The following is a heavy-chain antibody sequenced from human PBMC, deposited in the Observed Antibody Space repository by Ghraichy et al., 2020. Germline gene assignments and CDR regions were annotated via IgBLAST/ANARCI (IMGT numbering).Heavy chain of an antibody. J-gene: IGHJ4*02. D-gene: IGHD5-24*01. CDR2: VSQYGNT. V-gene: IGHV4-59*01. CDR1: GGSITNYY. Sequence: SENPSLTCSVSGGSITNYYWSWIRQTPGKGLEWLEYVSQYGNTHYTPSLSSRVTVSVDTSENRFSLRLSSVTTADTATYYCARSRDGYGYCYLDVWGQGIPVTVSS. CDR3: ARSRDGYGYCYLDV.